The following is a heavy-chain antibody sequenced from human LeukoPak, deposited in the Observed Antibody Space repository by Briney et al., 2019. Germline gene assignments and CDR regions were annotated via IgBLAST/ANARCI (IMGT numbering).Heavy chain of an antibody. Sequence: PSETLSLTCTVSGVSISSYYWSWIRQPPGKGLEWIGEINHSGSTDYNSSLKSRVTISVDTSKNQFSLKLSSVTAADTAVYYCARGLRRSSYYSWGQGTLVTASS. CDR1: GVSISSYY. V-gene: IGHV4-34*01. D-gene: IGHD1-26*01. CDR2: INHSGST. J-gene: IGHJ4*02. CDR3: ARGLRRSSYYS.